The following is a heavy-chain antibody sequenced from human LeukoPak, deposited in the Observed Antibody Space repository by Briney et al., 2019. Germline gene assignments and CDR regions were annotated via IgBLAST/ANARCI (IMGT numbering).Heavy chain of an antibody. D-gene: IGHD1-26*01. V-gene: IGHV1-18*01. CDR2: ISAYNGNT. CDR3: ARASGSYWWFDS. J-gene: IGHJ5*01. CDR1: GYTFTSYG. Sequence: ASVKVSCKASGYTFTSYGISWVRQAPGQGLKWMGWISAYNGNTNYAQKFQGSVTMTRDTSISTVYMELSRLRSDDTAVYYCARASGSYWWFDSWGQGTLVTVSS.